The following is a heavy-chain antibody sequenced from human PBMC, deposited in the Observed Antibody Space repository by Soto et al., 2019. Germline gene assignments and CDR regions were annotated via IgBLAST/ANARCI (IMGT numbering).Heavy chain of an antibody. D-gene: IGHD2-15*01. J-gene: IGHJ3*02. CDR3: ATADPYCSGGSCYSVAFDI. CDR2: FDPEDGET. CDR1: GYTLTELS. V-gene: IGHV1-24*01. Sequence: EASVKVSCKVSGYTLTELSMHWVRQAPGKGLEWMGGFDPEDGETIYAQKFQGRVTMTEDTSTDTAYMELSSLRSEDTAVYYCATADPYCSGGSCYSVAFDIWGQGTMVTVSS.